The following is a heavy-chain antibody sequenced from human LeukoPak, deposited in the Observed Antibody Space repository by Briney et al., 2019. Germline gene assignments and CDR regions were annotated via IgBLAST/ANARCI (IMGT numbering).Heavy chain of an antibody. CDR3: AKGTYYYDSSGYQLRD. CDR1: GFPFSSYA. J-gene: IGHJ4*02. CDR2: IGGSGGST. D-gene: IGHD3-22*01. V-gene: IGHV3-23*01. Sequence: PGGSLRLSCAASGFPFSSYAMSWVRQAPGKGLEWVSAIGGSGGSTYYADSVKGRFTISRDNSKNTLYLQMNSLRAEDTAVYYCAKGTYYYDSSGYQLRDWGQGTLVTVSS.